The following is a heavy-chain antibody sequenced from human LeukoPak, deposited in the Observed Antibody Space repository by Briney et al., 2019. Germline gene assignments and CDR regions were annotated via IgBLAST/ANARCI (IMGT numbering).Heavy chain of an antibody. CDR1: GSTFSSYA. CDR2: ITSTGGGT. CDR3: AKDWGYASGTYYTY. V-gene: IGHV3-23*01. D-gene: IGHD3-10*01. J-gene: IGHJ4*02. Sequence: PGGSLRLSCAASGSTFSSYAMSRVRQVPGKGLEWVSTITSTGGGTYYADSVKARFTISRDNSKNTLSLQMNSLRAEDTAVYYCAKDWGYASGTYYTYWGQGTLVTVSS.